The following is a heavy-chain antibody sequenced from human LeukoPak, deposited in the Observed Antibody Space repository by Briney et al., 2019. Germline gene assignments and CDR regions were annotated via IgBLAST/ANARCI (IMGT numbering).Heavy chain of an antibody. CDR3: AREADLRNLNWFDP. D-gene: IGHD6-13*01. J-gene: IGHJ5*02. Sequence: SGPALVKPTQTLTLTCTFSGFSLSTSGMRVSWIRQPPGKALEWLARIDWDDDKFYSTSLKTRLTISKDTSKNQVVLTMTNMDPVDTATYYCAREADLRNLNWFDPWGQGTLVTVSS. V-gene: IGHV2-70*04. CDR1: GFSLSTSGMR. CDR2: IDWDDDK.